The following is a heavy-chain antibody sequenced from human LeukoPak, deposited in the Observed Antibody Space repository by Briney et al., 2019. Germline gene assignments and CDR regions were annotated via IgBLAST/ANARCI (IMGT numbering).Heavy chain of an antibody. Sequence: GGSLRLSCAASGFTFSSYAMSWVRQAPGKGLEWVSAISGSGGSTYYADSVKGRFTISRGNSKNTLYLQMNSLRAEDTAVYYCAKDLANYDILTGDFDYWGQGTLVTVSS. V-gene: IGHV3-23*01. CDR3: AKDLANYDILTGDFDY. CDR2: ISGSGGST. J-gene: IGHJ4*02. D-gene: IGHD3-9*01. CDR1: GFTFSSYA.